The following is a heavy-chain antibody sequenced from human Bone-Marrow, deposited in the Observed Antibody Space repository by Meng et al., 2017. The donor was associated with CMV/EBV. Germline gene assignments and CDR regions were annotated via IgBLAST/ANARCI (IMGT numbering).Heavy chain of an antibody. Sequence: SETLSLTCTVSGGSISSSSYYWGWIRQPPGKGLEWIGSIYYSGSTYYNPSLKSRVTISVDTSKNQFSLKLSSVTAADTAVYYCARGPTIVVVPAAPRWGYFDLWGRGNLVTVSS. V-gene: IGHV4-39*07. D-gene: IGHD2-2*01. CDR1: GGSISSSSYY. CDR2: IYYSGST. CDR3: ARGPTIVVVPAAPRWGYFDL. J-gene: IGHJ2*01.